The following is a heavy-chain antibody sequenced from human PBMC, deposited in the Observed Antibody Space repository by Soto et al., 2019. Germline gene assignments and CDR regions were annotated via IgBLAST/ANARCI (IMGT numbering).Heavy chain of an antibody. CDR1: GFTVSSNY. D-gene: IGHD3-10*01. V-gene: IGHV3-66*01. J-gene: IGHJ4*02. CDR2: IDSGGST. CDR3: AREPRGVYGSGSYVAY. Sequence: GGSLRLSCAASGFTVSSNYMSWVRQAPGKGLEWVSVIDSGGSTYYAASVKGRFTISRDNSKNTSYLQMNRLRAEDTAVYYCAREPRGVYGSGSYVAYWGQGTLVTVSS.